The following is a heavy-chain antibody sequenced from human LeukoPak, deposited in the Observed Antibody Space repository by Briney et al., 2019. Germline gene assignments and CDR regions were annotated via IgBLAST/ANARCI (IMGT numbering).Heavy chain of an antibody. D-gene: IGHD6-19*01. CDR2: IGIRGDT. CDR1: VFTYIDHD. V-gene: IGHV3-13*01. CDR3: ARGGIQVSGIDEFDY. J-gene: IGHJ4*02. Sequence: QPDAALNLPCAASVFTYIDHDMHRARQVKGKGLDWASAIGIRGDTHYSGSVKGRFTISRENAESFLYLQMNSLRAEDTAVYYCARGGIQVSGIDEFDYWGQGTLVTVSS.